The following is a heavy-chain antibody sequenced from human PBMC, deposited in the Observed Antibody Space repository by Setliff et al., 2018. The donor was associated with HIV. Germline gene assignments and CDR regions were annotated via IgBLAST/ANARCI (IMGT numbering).Heavy chain of an antibody. V-gene: IGHV3-48*01. J-gene: IGHJ4*02. Sequence: GGSLRLSCAASGFTFSFFGMNWVRQAPGKGLQWVSYISSSSGTISYADSVKGRFTISRDNAKNSLYLQMNSLKTEDTAVYYCTTGIDWGQGTLVTVSS. CDR1: GFTFSFFG. D-gene: IGHD2-21*01. CDR3: TTGID. CDR2: ISSSSGTI.